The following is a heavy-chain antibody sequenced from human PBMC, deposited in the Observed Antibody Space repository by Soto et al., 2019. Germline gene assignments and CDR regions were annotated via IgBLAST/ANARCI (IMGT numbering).Heavy chain of an antibody. Sequence: SETLSLNCPFSGSSINSSGYYWGWIRQPPGKGLEWIGSMFYGVSTYYNPSLKSRVTVSVDTSKNQFSLNLRSVTAADTAVYYCARLPSRHLVDYWGQGTLVTVSS. CDR3: ARLPSRHLVDY. CDR2: MFYGVST. D-gene: IGHD3-3*02. V-gene: IGHV4-39*01. J-gene: IGHJ4*02. CDR1: GSSINSSGYY.